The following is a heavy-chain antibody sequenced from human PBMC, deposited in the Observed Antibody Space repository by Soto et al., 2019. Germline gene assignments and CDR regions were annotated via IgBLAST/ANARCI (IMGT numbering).Heavy chain of an antibody. D-gene: IGHD2-2*01. CDR2: ISGSGDYT. J-gene: IGHJ4*02. V-gene: IGHV3-23*01. CDR1: GFTFSYYA. Sequence: EVQLLESGGGLVQPGGSLRLSCAASGFTFSYYAMSWVRQAPGKGLEWVSGISGSGDYTYYADSVKGRFTISRDNSRSALYLQMTSLRGEDTAVYYCAKGAPVALGVLDYWGQGALLTVSS. CDR3: AKGAPVALGVLDY.